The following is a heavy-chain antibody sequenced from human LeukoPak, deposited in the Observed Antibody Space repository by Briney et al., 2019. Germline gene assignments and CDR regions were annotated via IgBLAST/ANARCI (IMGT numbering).Heavy chain of an antibody. D-gene: IGHD2-15*01. V-gene: IGHV1-2*06. CDR2: INPNSGGT. Sequence: ASVKVSCKASGYTFTGYYMHWVRQAPGQGLEWMGRINPNSGGTNYAQKLQGRVTMTTDTSTSTAYMELRSLRSDDTAVYYCARDKGVVVAATPGFHGYWGQGTLVTVSS. CDR1: GYTFTGYY. CDR3: ARDKGVVVAATPGFHGY. J-gene: IGHJ4*02.